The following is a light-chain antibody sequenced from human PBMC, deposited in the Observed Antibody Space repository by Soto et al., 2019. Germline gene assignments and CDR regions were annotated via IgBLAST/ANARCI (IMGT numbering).Light chain of an antibody. CDR1: SSDVGGYYY. J-gene: IGLJ3*02. V-gene: IGLV2-14*01. Sequence: QSVLTQPASVSGSPGQSITISCTGTSSDVGGYYYVSWYQHHPGKAPKLMIYQVSNRPSGVSNRFSGSKSGNTASLTISGLEAEDEADYYCCSYAGSSTWVFGGGTKLTVL. CDR3: CSYAGSSTWV. CDR2: QVS.